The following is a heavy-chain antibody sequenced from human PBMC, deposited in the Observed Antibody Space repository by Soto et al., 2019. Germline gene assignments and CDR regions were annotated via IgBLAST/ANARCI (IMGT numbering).Heavy chain of an antibody. V-gene: IGHV1-2*02. CDR3: ARGVAVPTAVSWDFDL. CDR2: INPNSGAT. Sequence: QMQLVQSGAEVKPPGASVKVSCKASGYSFTGYYLHWVRQAPGQGLEWMGWINPNSGATNYVQKFHGGLTMARDTFIITAYMELRRPRSDDTAVYYCARGVAVPTAVSWDFDLWGRGTLVTVSS. D-gene: IGHD2-2*01. J-gene: IGHJ2*01. CDR1: GYSFTGYY.